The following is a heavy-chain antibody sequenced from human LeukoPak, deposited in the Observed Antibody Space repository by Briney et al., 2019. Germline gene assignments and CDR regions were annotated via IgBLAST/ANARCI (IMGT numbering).Heavy chain of an antibody. CDR1: GFPFSSYW. CDR3: TRVGYIDKGIDY. Sequence: GGSQRLSCVASGFPFSSYWMTWVRQAPGKGLEWVANIKQDGSKKSYVDSVKGRFTISRDNAKNSLYLQMNSLRAEDTAIYYCTRVGYIDKGIDYWGQGTLVTVSS. V-gene: IGHV3-7*04. J-gene: IGHJ4*02. D-gene: IGHD5-24*01. CDR2: IKQDGSKK.